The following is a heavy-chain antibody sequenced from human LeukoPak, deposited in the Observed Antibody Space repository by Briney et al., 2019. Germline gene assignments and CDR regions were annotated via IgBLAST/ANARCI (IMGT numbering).Heavy chain of an antibody. CDR3: ARHPVLAAAGYNWFDP. V-gene: IGHV4-39*01. CDR2: IFYDGSS. CDR1: GGSISNSNYY. J-gene: IGHJ5*02. Sequence: SETLSLTCIVSGGSISNSNYYWGWIRQPPGRGLEWIGSIFYDGSSDYNPSLKSRVTISVDTSKNKFSLKVNSVTAADTAVYYCARHPVLAAAGYNWFDPWGQGTLVTVSS. D-gene: IGHD6-13*01.